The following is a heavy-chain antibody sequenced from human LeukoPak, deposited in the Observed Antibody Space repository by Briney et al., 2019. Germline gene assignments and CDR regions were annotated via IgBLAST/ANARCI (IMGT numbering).Heavy chain of an antibody. V-gene: IGHV4-59*01. CDR1: GGSISSYY. Sequence: PSETLSLTCTVSGGSISSYYWSWIRQPPGKGLEWIGYIYYSGSTNYNPSLKSRVTISVDTSKNQFSLKLTSVTAADAAVYYCARDRSPFWFDPWGQGTLVTVSS. CDR2: IYYSGST. CDR3: ARDRSPFWFDP. J-gene: IGHJ5*02.